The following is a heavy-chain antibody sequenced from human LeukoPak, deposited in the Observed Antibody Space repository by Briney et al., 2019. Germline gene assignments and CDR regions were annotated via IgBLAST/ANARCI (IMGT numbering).Heavy chain of an antibody. Sequence: GASVKVSCKASGYTFTGYYMHWVRQAPGQGLEWMGRINPNSGGTNYAQKFQGRVTMTRDTSVSTAYMELSRLKSDDTAVYYCARSRDGYNSKLGDFDLWGRGTLGTVSS. CDR3: ARSRDGYNSKLGDFDL. V-gene: IGHV1-2*06. D-gene: IGHD5-24*01. CDR1: GYTFTGYY. CDR2: INPNSGGT. J-gene: IGHJ2*01.